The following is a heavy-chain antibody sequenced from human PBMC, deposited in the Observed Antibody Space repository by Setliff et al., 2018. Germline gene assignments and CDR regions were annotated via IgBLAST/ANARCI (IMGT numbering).Heavy chain of an antibody. Sequence: ASVKVSCKASGGTFSGYAFSWVRQAPGQGLQWVGGITPIFETAHYAQKFQDRVTITADKSTSTVYMELTSLISEDTAVYFCARDSVTPAQLERRGGFRYYDMDVWGQGTTVTVSS. CDR3: ARDSVTPAQLERRGGFRYYDMDV. CDR1: GGTFSGYA. D-gene: IGHD1-1*01. CDR2: ITPIFETA. V-gene: IGHV1-69*06. J-gene: IGHJ6*02.